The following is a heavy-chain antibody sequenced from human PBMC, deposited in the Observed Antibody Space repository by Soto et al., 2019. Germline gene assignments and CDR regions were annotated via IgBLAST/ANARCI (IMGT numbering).Heavy chain of an antibody. D-gene: IGHD6-6*01. V-gene: IGHV4-39*01. CDR2: IYYSGST. J-gene: IGHJ6*02. CDR1: GGSISSSSYY. Sequence: PSETLSLTCTVSGGSISSSSYYWGWIRQPPGKGLEWIGSIYYSGSTYYNPSLKSRVTISVDTSKNQFSLKLSSVTAADTAVYYCASPYSSSSDYYYGMDVWGQGTTVTVSS. CDR3: ASPYSSSSDYYYGMDV.